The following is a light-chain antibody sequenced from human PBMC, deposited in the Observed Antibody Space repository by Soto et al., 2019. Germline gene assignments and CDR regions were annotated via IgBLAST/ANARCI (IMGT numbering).Light chain of an antibody. V-gene: IGLV2-11*01. CDR3: CSYAGTYTWV. Sequence: QSVLTQPRSVSGSPGQSLTISCTGTSSDVGGYDYVSWYQQHPGKAPKLMIYDVNKRPSGVPDRFSASKSGSSASLTISGLQADDEADYYCCSYAGTYTWVFGGGTKLTVL. J-gene: IGLJ3*02. CDR2: DVN. CDR1: SSDVGGYDY.